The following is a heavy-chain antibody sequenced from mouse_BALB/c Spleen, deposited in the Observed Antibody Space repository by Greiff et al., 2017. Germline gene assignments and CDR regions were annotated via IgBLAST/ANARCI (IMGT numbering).Heavy chain of an antibody. CDR1: GFTFSSYA. CDR2: ISSGGSYT. D-gene: IGHD2-14*01. J-gene: IGHJ2*01. Sequence: EVQGVESGGGLVKPGGSLKLSCAASGFTFSSYAMSWVRQTPEKRLEWVATISSGGSYTYYPDSVKGRFTISRDNAKNTLYLQMSSLRSEDTAMYYCARYDDVFDYWGQGTTLTVSS. V-gene: IGHV5-9-3*01. CDR3: ARYDDVFDY.